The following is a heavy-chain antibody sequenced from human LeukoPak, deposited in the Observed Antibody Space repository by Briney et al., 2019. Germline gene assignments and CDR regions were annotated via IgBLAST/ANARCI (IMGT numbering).Heavy chain of an antibody. CDR1: GGTYSSYA. J-gene: IGHJ4*02. Sequence: SVKVSCKASGGTYSSYAISWVRQAPGQGLEWMGRIIPIFRTANYAQKFQGRVTITTDESTSTAYMELSSLRSEDTAVYYCASDPPDSYSSGWYYFDYWGQGTLVTVSS. V-gene: IGHV1-69*05. CDR3: ASDPPDSYSSGWYYFDY. CDR2: IIPIFRTA. D-gene: IGHD6-19*01.